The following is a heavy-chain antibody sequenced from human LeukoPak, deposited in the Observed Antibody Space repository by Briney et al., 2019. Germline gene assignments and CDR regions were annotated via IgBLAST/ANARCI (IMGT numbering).Heavy chain of an antibody. J-gene: IGHJ5*02. V-gene: IGHV4-34*01. D-gene: IGHD3-10*01. CDR3: ARGPRITMAPRANNWFDP. CDR1: GGSFSGYY. CDR2: INHSGST. Sequence: SETLSLTCAVYGGSFSGYYWSWIRQPPGKGLEWIGEINHSGSTNYNPSLKSRVTISVDTSKNQFSLKLSSVTAADTAVYYCARGPRITMAPRANNWFDPWGQGTLVTVSS.